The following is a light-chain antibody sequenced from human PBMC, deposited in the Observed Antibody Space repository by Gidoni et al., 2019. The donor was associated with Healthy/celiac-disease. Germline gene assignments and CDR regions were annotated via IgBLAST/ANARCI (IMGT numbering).Light chain of an antibody. V-gene: IGKV3D-11*01. CDR1: QGVSSY. Sequence: EIVLTQSPATLFLYPGERATLSCRASQGVSSYLAWYQQKPGQAPRLLIYDASNRATGIPARFSGXXPGTDFTLTISSLEPEDFAVYYCQQRSXXXFTFGPGTKVDIK. J-gene: IGKJ3*01. CDR3: QQRSXXXFT. CDR2: DAS.